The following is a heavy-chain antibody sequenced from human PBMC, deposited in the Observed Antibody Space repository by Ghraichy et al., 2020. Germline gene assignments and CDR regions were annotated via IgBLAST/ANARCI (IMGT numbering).Heavy chain of an antibody. CDR1: GFTFSSYA. CDR2: ISYDGSNK. V-gene: IGHV3-30*04. D-gene: IGHD5-24*01. Sequence: GGSLRLSCAASGFTFSSYAMHWVRQAPGKGLEWVAVISYDGSNKYYADSVKGRFTISRDNSKNTLYLQMNSLRAEDTAVYYCAREMLEMATITDYWGQGTLVTVSS. CDR3: AREMLEMATITDY. J-gene: IGHJ4*02.